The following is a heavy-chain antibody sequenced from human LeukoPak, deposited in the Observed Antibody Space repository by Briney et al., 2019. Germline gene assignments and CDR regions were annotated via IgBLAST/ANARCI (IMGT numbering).Heavy chain of an antibody. J-gene: IGHJ4*02. Sequence: ASVKVSCKASGYTFTGYYMHWVRQAPGQGLEWMGWINPNSGGTNYAQKFQGRVTLTRDTSNSTAYMELSRLTFDDTAVYYCARPYGDPGGYWGQGTLVTVSS. CDR1: GYTFTGYY. D-gene: IGHD4-17*01. V-gene: IGHV1-2*02. CDR3: ARPYGDPGGY. CDR2: INPNSGGT.